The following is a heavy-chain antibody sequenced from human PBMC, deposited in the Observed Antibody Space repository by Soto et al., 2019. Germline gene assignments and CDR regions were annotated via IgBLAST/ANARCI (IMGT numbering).Heavy chain of an antibody. CDR3: ARDKPFSAGY. CDR2: INPSGGGT. V-gene: IGHV1-46*01. J-gene: IGHJ4*02. CDR1: GYTFIDFY. Sequence: QVQLVQSGAELKKPGASVKVSCKSSGYTFIDFYIHWVRQAPGQGLEWMGFINPSGGGTTYAQQFQGRLTMTRDTSTSTVYMELISLRSEDTAIYYCARDKPFSAGYWGQGTLVT. D-gene: IGHD3-3*02.